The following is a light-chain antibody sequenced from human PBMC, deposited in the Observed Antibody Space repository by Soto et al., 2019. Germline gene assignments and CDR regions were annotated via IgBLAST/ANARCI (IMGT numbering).Light chain of an antibody. CDR3: RQCNHYWT. CDR2: DVS. Sequence: DIQMTQSPSTLSASVGDRVTITCRASQSISTWLAWYQQKPGKAPNLLIYDVSSLESGVPSRFSGSRSGTEFTLTISSLQPDDLATYYRRQCNHYWTFGPGTKVEI. V-gene: IGKV1-5*01. CDR1: QSISTW. J-gene: IGKJ1*01.